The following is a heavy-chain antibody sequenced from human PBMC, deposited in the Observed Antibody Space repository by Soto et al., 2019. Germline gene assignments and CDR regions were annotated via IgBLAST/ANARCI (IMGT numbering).Heavy chain of an antibody. V-gene: IGHV3-30-3*01. Sequence: QVQLVESGGGVVQPGRSLRLSCAASGFIFSSYALHWVRQAPGKGLDWVAVISSDVNYKYYADSVKGRITISRDNSKNSVYLQLNSLRTEYTAVYYCARQKKHWVWLFGFWCQGTLVTVSS. J-gene: IGHJ4*02. CDR1: GFIFSSYA. CDR2: ISSDVNYK. CDR3: ARQKKHWVWLFGF. D-gene: IGHD5-12*01.